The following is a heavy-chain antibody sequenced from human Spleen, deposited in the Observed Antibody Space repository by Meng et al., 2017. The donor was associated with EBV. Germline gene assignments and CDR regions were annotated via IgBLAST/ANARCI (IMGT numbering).Heavy chain of an antibody. Sequence: EVQLVVSGVGLVRPARALRLSCAASGFTFGDSAMSWVRQAPGKGLEWVSTISAGIGNTHYADSVKGRFTISRDNSKNTLYLQMNNLRADDTAVYYCALWFREHFDYWGQGTLVTVAS. CDR3: ALWFREHFDY. CDR1: GFTFGDSA. D-gene: IGHD3-10*01. CDR2: ISAGIGNT. J-gene: IGHJ4*02. V-gene: IGHV3-23*04.